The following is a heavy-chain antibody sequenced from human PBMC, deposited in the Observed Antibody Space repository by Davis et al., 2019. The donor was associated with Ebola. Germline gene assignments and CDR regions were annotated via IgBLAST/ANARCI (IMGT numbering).Heavy chain of an antibody. CDR3: ARGDNYGLPN. D-gene: IGHD5-18*01. CDR1: GYTFTDYN. V-gene: IGHV1-2*06. CDR2: VFLKSGAT. J-gene: IGHJ4*02. Sequence: ASVKVSCKASGYTFTDYNIHWMRQAPGQGLEWLGRVFLKSGATNYAQKFQDRVTMTRDTSISTAYMELTSLTSDDTAVYYCARGDNYGLPNWGQGTLVTVS.